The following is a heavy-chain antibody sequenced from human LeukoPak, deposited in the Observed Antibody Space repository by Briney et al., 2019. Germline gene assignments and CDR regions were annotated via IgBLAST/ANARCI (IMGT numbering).Heavy chain of an antibody. D-gene: IGHD2-2*01. CDR3: ARVVCSSSSCEKRGAFDI. CDR1: GGSINTYY. Sequence: SETLSLTCTVSGGSINTYYWSWIRQPPGKGLEWIGYVYYSGSTNYNPSLQSRVTISVDTSKNQFSLKLNSVTAADTAVYYCARVVCSSSSCEKRGAFDIWGQGTVVTVSS. CDR2: VYYSGST. J-gene: IGHJ3*02. V-gene: IGHV4-59*13.